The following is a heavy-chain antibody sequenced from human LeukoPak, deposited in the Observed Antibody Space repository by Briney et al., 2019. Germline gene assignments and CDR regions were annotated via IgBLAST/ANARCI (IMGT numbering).Heavy chain of an antibody. V-gene: IGHV3-48*04. D-gene: IGHD6-25*01. CDR2: ISSSSSTI. J-gene: IGHJ4*02. CDR1: GFTFSSYS. Sequence: GGSLRLSCAASGFTFSSYSMNWVRQAPGKGLQWVSYISSSSSTIYYADSVMGRFTISRDNAKNSLYLQMNSLRAEDTAVYYCARDTRLPTRLFDYWGQGTLVTVSS. CDR3: ARDTRLPTRLFDY.